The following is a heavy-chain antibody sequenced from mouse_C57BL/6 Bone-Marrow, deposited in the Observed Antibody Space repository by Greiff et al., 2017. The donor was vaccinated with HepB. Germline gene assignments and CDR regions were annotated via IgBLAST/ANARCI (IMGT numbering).Heavy chain of an antibody. D-gene: IGHD3-2*02. CDR2: SRNKANDYTT. CDR1: GFTFSDFY. J-gene: IGHJ3*01. CDR3: ARDAKAAQATGFAY. V-gene: IGHV7-1*01. Sequence: EVHLVESGGGLVQSGRSLRLSCATSGFTFSDFYMEWVRQAPGKGLEWIAASRNKANDYTTEYSASVKGRFIVSRDTSQSILYLQMNALRAEDTAIYYCARDAKAAQATGFAYWGQGTLVTVSA.